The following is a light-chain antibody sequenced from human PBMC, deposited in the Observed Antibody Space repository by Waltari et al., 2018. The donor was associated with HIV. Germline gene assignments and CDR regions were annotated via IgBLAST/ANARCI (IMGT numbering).Light chain of an antibody. CDR1: QSVKNN. CDR3: QQYNNWPGT. J-gene: IGKJ1*01. V-gene: IGKV3-15*01. Sequence: EIVMTQSPATLSVSQGERATISCRASQSVKNNLAWYQQKPGQAPRILFYGASTRVTGIPARFSGSGSETEFTLTISSLQSEDFAVYYCQQYNNWPGTFGQGTKVEIE. CDR2: GAS.